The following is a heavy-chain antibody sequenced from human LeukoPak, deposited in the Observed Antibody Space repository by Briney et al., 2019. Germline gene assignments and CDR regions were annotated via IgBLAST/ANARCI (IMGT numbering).Heavy chain of an antibody. Sequence: GGSLRLSCAASGFTFKNFAMSWVRQAPGRGLEWVSSSDGSGRLTYYDDSVKGRFTISRDNSKDTLYLEMDSLRAEDSAVYYCGRVISQLVMGGAAYGAQETQVTVPS. CDR2: SDGSGRLT. CDR3: GRVISQLVMGGAAY. CDR1: GFTFKNFA. V-gene: IGHV3-23*01. D-gene: IGHD3-16*01. J-gene: IGHJ4*02.